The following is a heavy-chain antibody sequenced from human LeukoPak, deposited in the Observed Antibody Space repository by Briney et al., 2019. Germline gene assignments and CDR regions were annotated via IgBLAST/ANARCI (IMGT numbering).Heavy chain of an antibody. V-gene: IGHV3-30*02. Sequence: PGGSLRLSCAASGFTFSSYGMHWVRQAPGKGLEWVAFIRYDGSNKYYADSVKGRFTISRDNSKNTLYLQMNSLRAEDTAVYYCAKDQRNYDILTGYEVSWFDPWGQGTLVTVYS. D-gene: IGHD3-9*01. CDR3: AKDQRNYDILTGYEVSWFDP. J-gene: IGHJ5*02. CDR2: IRYDGSNK. CDR1: GFTFSSYG.